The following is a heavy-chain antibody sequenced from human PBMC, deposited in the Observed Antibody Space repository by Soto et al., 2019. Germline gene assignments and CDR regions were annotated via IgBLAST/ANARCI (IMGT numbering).Heavy chain of an antibody. Sequence: EVQLLESGGGLLQPGGSLRPSCAAFGFPFISNAMSWFRQVQGKGLEGVSGRSGKGGSAYYADSGKGRFTISRDNSKKTLYLQMNSLRAEDTALYYCAKGPIFGVENIYDYWGQGTLVTVSS. D-gene: IGHD3-3*01. J-gene: IGHJ4*02. V-gene: IGHV3-23*01. CDR2: RSGKGGSA. CDR1: GFPFISNA. CDR3: AKGPIFGVENIYDY.